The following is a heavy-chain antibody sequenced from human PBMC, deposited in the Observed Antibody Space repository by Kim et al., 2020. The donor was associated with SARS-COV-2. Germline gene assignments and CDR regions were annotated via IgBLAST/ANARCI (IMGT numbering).Heavy chain of an antibody. CDR2: ISYDGSNK. CDR3: AKENDAVVFDI. J-gene: IGHJ3*02. CDR1: GFTFSSYA. V-gene: IGHV3-30*18. Sequence: GGSLRLSCAASGFTFSSYAMHWVRQAPGKGLEWVAVISYDGSNKYYADSVKGRFTISRDNSKNTLYLQMNSLRAEDTAVYYCAKENDAVVFDIWCYGTMV. D-gene: IGHD1-1*01.